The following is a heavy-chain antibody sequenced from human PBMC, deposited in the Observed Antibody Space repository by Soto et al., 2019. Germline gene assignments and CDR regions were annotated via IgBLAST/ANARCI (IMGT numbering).Heavy chain of an antibody. J-gene: IGHJ5*02. V-gene: IGHV3-30*18. Sequence: QVQLVESGGGVVQPGRSLRLSCAASGFTFSSYGMHWVRQAPGKGLEWVAVISYDGSNKYYADSVKGRFTISRDNSKNTLYLQMNGVRAEDTAVYYCAKSRWELRDNWFDPWGQGTLVTVSS. CDR1: GFTFSSYG. CDR2: ISYDGSNK. D-gene: IGHD1-26*01. CDR3: AKSRWELRDNWFDP.